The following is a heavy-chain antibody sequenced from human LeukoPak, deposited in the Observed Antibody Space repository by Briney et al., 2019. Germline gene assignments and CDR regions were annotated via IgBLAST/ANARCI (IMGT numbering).Heavy chain of an antibody. D-gene: IGHD2-8*02. Sequence: GGSLRLSCTASGFTFSSYSMNWVPQAPGKGLEWVSSISSVSTYIYYADSVKGRFTISRDNAKNSLYLQMNSLKAEDTAVYYCAKYTGAGEIPRRPLNYWSQGTLVTVSS. J-gene: IGHJ4*02. V-gene: IGHV3-21*06. CDR2: ISSVSTYI. CDR3: AKYTGAGEIPRRPLNY. CDR1: GFTFSSYS.